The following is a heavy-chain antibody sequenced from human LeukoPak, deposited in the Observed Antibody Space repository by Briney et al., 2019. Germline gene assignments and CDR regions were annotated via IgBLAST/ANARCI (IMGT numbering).Heavy chain of an antibody. CDR2: IYYSGST. Sequence: NASETLSLTCTVSGGSISSYYWSWIRQPPGRGLEWIGYIYYSGSTNYNPSLKGRVSVSVDTSKNQFSLKLSSVTAADTAVYYCARSNYDYGDYYFDYWGQGTLVTVSS. J-gene: IGHJ4*02. D-gene: IGHD4-17*01. V-gene: IGHV4-59*01. CDR3: ARSNYDYGDYYFDY. CDR1: GGSISSYY.